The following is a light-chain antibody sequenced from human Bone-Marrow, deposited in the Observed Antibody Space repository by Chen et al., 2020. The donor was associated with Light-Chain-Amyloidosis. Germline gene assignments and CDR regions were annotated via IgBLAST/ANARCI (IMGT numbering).Light chain of an antibody. CDR3: QSYQGSSQGV. V-gene: IGLV6-57*01. J-gene: IGLJ3*02. CDR1: SGSIATNY. CDR2: EDD. Sequence: NFMLTQPHSVSESPGKAVITSCTRSSGSIATNYVQWYQQRPGSSPTTVIYEDDQRPSGVPDRFSGSIDRSSNSASLTISGLKTEDEADYYCQSYQGSSQGVFGGGTKLTVL.